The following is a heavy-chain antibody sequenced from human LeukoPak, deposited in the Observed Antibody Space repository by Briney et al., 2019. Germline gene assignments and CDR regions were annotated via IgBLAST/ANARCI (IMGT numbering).Heavy chain of an antibody. CDR2: IRSKAYGGTT. J-gene: IGHJ4*02. CDR3: TRGPGVVVVAAH. V-gene: IGHV3-49*04. CDR1: GFSFRSYA. D-gene: IGHD2-15*01. Sequence: GGSLRLSCEASGFSFRSYAMTWVRQAPGKGLEWVGFIRSKAYGGTTEYAASVKGRFTISRDDSKSIAYLQMNSLKTEDTAVYYCTRGPGVVVVAAHWGQGTLVTVSS.